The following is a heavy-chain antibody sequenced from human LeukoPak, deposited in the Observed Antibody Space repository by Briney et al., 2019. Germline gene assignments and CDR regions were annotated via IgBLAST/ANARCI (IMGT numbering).Heavy chain of an antibody. V-gene: IGHV3-30-3*01. CDR2: ISYDGSNK. CDR3: ARDLADLGYCSSTSCGYFDY. CDR1: GFTFSSYA. D-gene: IGHD2-2*01. J-gene: IGHJ4*02. Sequence: GGSLRLSCAASGFTFSSYAMHWVRQAPGKGLEWVAVISYDGSNKYYADSVKGRFTISRDNSKNTLYLQMDSLRAEDTAVYYCARDLADLGYCSSTSCGYFDYWGQGTLVTVSS.